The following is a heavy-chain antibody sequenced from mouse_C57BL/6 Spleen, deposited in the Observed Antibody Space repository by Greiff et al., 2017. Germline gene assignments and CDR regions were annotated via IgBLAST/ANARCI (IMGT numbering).Heavy chain of an antibody. CDR2: IHPTSGST. CDR1: GYTFTSYW. Sequence: VQLQQPGAELVKPGASVKLSCKASGYTFTSYWMHWVKQRPGQGLEWIGMIHPTSGSTNYNEKFKGKATLTVDKSSSTAYMQLSSLTSEDSAVYYCARWYYGSRYWYFEGWGTGSTVTVGS. CDR3: ARWYYGSRYWYFEG. D-gene: IGHD1-1*01. V-gene: IGHV1-64*01. J-gene: IGHJ1*03.